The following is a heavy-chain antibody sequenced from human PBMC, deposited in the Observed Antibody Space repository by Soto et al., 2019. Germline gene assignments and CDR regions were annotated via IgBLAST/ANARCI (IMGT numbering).Heavy chain of an antibody. CDR1: EDSVSSDCAA. J-gene: IGHJ6*02. D-gene: IGHD2-15*01. V-gene: IGHV6-1*01. CDR3: SRSGGRPYSYYGMDV. Sequence: PSQTLSLTCAISEDSVSSDCAAWNWIRQSPSRGLEWLGRTYYRSKWYSDYAVSVKSRITFNADTSKNQFSLQLNSVTPEDTAVYFCSRSGGRPYSYYGMDVWGQGTTVTVSS. CDR2: TYYRSKWYS.